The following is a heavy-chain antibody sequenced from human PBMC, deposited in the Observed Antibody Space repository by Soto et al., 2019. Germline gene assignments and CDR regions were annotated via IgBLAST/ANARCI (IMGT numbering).Heavy chain of an antibody. CDR1: GGSISSGDNS. Sequence: QLQLQESGSGLVKPSQTLSLTCAVSGGSISSGDNSWCWIRQPPGKVLEWIGYIYHNGNTYYNPSLNSRATVSVDRSKNQYSLRLTSVTAADTAVYFCARRRIPSGYDDFFDVWGQGILVTVSS. CDR2: IYHNGNT. V-gene: IGHV4-30-2*01. CDR3: ARRRIPSGYDDFFDV. D-gene: IGHD5-12*01. J-gene: IGHJ4*02.